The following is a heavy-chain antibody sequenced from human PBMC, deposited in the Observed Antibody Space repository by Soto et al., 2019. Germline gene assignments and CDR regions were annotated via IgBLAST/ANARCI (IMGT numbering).Heavy chain of an antibody. CDR1: GFTFSTYA. Sequence: LRLSCAASGFTFSTYAMSWVRQAPGKGLEWVSAISRDAYDIYYADSVKGRFTISRDNSKHMLYLQMNSLRTEDTAVYYCAHPRGYGVFDAYDIWGQGAMVTVSS. V-gene: IGHV3-23*01. J-gene: IGHJ3*02. CDR2: ISRDAYDI. CDR3: AHPRGYGVFDAYDI. D-gene: IGHD4-17*01.